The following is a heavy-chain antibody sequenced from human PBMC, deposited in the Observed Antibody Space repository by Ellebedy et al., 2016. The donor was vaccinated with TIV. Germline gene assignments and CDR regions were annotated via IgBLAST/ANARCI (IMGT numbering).Heavy chain of an antibody. J-gene: IGHJ4*02. Sequence: GGSLRLXXAASGFPFSSYAMSWVRQPPGKGLEWVSSISDSGGNTYYADSVRGRFTFSRDNSKNTLYLQMNSLRAEDTAVYYCAKGWLGAGAGTDLDYWGRGTLVTVSS. CDR3: AKGWLGAGAGTDLDY. CDR2: ISDSGGNT. CDR1: GFPFSSYA. V-gene: IGHV3-23*01. D-gene: IGHD6-13*01.